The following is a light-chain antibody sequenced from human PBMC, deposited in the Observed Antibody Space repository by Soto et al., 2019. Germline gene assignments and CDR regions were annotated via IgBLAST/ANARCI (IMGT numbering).Light chain of an antibody. CDR2: DAS. J-gene: IGKJ5*01. CDR1: QNVSSY. CDR3: QQRSDWPIT. Sequence: LTQSPATLSLSPGDTATLSCRASQNVSSYLAWYQQKPGQAPRLPIYDASNRATGIPARFSGSGSGTDFTLTISSLEPEDFAVYYCQQRSDWPITFGQGTRLEIK. V-gene: IGKV3-11*01.